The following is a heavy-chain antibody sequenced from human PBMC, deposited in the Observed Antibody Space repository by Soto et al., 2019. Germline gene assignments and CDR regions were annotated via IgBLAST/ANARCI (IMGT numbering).Heavy chain of an antibody. V-gene: IGHV1-2*02. CDR3: ARGDFDRSGNYNGGWFAP. CDR2: INPNSGGT. Sequence: QVQLVQSGAEVKKPGASVKVSCKASGYTFTAYYMHWLRQAPGQGLEWMGWINPNSGGTNYAQRFQGRVTVTNDTSISTTYMELSSLGSDDTAVYYCARGDFDRSGNYNGGWFAPWGQGTVGTVAS. CDR1: GYTFTAYY. J-gene: IGHJ5*02. D-gene: IGHD3-22*01.